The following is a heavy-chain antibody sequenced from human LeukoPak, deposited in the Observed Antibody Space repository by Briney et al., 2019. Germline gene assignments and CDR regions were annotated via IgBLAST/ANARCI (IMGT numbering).Heavy chain of an antibody. CDR2: ISFDANNK. D-gene: IGHD5-24*01. CDR3: AKDRHPAGTDGYYFDY. J-gene: IGHJ4*02. CDR1: AFTFRTYG. V-gene: IGHV3-30*18. Sequence: GRSLRLSCAASAFTFRTYGMHWVRQAPGKGLEWVAVISFDANNKYYADSVKGRFTISRDNSKNTLYLQMNSLRAEDTAVYYCAKDRHPAGTDGYYFDYWGQGTLVTVSS.